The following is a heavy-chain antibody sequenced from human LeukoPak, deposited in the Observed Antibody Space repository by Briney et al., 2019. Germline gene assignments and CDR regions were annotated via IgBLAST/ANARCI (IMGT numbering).Heavy chain of an antibody. D-gene: IGHD3-22*01. CDR2: IKYDGSLK. J-gene: IGHJ4*02. Sequence: GGSLRLSCAASGFNFSSYWMAWVRQAPGKGLEWVANIKYDGSLKFYGGSVKGRFTISRDNTKNSLYLEMNSLRVDDTALYFCASSHDSSGNDWGQGTMVTVSS. CDR3: ASSHDSSGND. V-gene: IGHV3-7*01. CDR1: GFNFSSYW.